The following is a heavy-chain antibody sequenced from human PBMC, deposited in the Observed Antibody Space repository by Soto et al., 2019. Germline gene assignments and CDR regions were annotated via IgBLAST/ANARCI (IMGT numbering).Heavy chain of an antibody. CDR1: GYTFTTHG. D-gene: IGHD2-15*01. Sequence: QVQLVQSGAEVKKPGASVKVSCKASGYTFTTHGISWVRQAPGQGLEWMGWVAGDNGHRNYAQSLQGRVTRTTDTSTNTAYMELRSLRSDDTAVYYCARDLGYFRGGTCYREWFDPWGQGTLVTVSS. V-gene: IGHV1-18*01. CDR2: VAGDNGHR. CDR3: ARDLGYFRGGTCYREWFDP. J-gene: IGHJ5*02.